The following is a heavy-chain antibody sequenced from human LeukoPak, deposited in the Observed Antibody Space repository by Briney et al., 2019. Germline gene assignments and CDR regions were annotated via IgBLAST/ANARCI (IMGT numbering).Heavy chain of an antibody. V-gene: IGHV4-59*08. CDR2: MYNSGSI. D-gene: IGHD6-19*01. J-gene: IGHJ4*02. CDR1: GDFVSSYY. CDR3: ARVSGWYSYFDY. Sequence: SETLSLTCTVSGDFVSSYYWSWIRQPPGEGLEWIAYMYNSGSINYNPSLKSRVTMSVDTSKNQFSLKLSSVTAADTAVYYCARVSGWYSYFDYWGQGTLVTVSS.